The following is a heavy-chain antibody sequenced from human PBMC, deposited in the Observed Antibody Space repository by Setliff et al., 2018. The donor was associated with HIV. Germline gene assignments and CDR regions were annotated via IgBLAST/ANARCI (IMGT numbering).Heavy chain of an antibody. V-gene: IGHV4-4*07. Sequence: PSETLSLTCNVSGDSIRNYYWNWIRQPAGKGLEWIGRVYSSGTTNYNPSLKSRATMSVDMSKNQVSLRLESVTAADTAVYYCARAPTGWYELDLWGQGTLVTVSS. CDR3: ARAPTGWYELDL. D-gene: IGHD6-19*01. J-gene: IGHJ5*02. CDR2: VYSSGTT. CDR1: GDSIRNYY.